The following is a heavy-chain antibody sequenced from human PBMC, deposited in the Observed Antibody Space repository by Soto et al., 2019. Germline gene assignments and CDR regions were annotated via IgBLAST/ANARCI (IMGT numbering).Heavy chain of an antibody. Sequence: QVQLVQSGDEVKKTGATVKVSCRASGYTLTNYGISWVRQAPGQGLFWMGWFSGHNGNTLYAQNVQDKLTLTIDTSTNTAYMELKSLRIDDTAMYYCVRDWQLSPWGQGTLVTVSS. V-gene: IGHV1-18*01. J-gene: IGHJ5*02. CDR2: FSGHNGNT. D-gene: IGHD1-1*01. CDR1: GYTLTNYG. CDR3: VRDWQLSP.